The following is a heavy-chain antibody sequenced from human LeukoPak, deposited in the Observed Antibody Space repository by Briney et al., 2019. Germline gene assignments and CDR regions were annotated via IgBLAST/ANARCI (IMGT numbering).Heavy chain of an antibody. CDR3: ARAGDFWSGYFSHYYYYGMDV. CDR1: GGSISSYY. D-gene: IGHD3-3*01. V-gene: IGHV4-59*01. CDR2: IYYSGST. Sequence: PSETLSLTCTVSGGSISSYYWSWIRQPPGKGLEWIGYIYYSGSTNYNPSLKSRVTISVDTSKNQFSLKLSSVTAADTAVYYCARAGDFWSGYFSHYYYYGMDVWGQGTTVTVSS. J-gene: IGHJ6*02.